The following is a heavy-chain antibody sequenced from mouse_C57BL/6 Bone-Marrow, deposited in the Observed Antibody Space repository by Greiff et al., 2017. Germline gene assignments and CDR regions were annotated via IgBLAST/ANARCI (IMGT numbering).Heavy chain of an antibody. J-gene: IGHJ1*03. CDR1: GFTFTDYY. V-gene: IGHV1-36*01. CDR3: ASSYYYGSSPGCFDV. CDR2: VYPYNGGT. D-gene: IGHD1-1*01. Sequence: VQLQQSGPVLVKPGPSVKISCKASGFTFTDYYMHWVKQSHGKSLEWIGLVYPYNGGTSYNQKFKGKATLTVDTSSSTAYMELNSLTSEDSAVYYCASSYYYGSSPGCFDVWGTGTTVTVSS.